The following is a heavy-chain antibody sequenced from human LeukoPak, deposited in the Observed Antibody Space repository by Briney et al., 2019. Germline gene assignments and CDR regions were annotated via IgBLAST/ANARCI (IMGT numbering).Heavy chain of an antibody. CDR1: GFTFTTFP. V-gene: IGHV3-30*14. Sequence: QAGGSLRLSCAASGFTFTTFPLDWVRQIPGKGLEWVAGISYDGSNKYYADSVKGRFTISRDNSKNTLYLQMNSLRAEDTAVYYCARDLGTPYDYWGQGTLVTVSS. CDR3: ARDLGTPYDY. CDR2: ISYDGSNK. J-gene: IGHJ4*02. D-gene: IGHD1-1*01.